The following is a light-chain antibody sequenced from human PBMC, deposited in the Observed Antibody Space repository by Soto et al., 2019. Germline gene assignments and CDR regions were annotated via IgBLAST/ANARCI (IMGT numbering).Light chain of an antibody. J-gene: IGLJ2*01. Sequence: SYELTHPPSVSVAPGQTASITCGGDNIGTKTVHWYQQRPGQAPLLVVYDDRDRPSGIPERFSGSNSGNTATLTISSVEAGDEADYYCQVWDSSTDPVVFGGGTKLTVL. CDR3: QVWDSSTDPVV. CDR1: NIGTKT. CDR2: DDR. V-gene: IGLV3-21*02.